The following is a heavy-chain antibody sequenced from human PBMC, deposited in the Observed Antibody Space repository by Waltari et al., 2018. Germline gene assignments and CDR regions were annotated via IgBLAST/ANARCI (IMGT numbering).Heavy chain of an antibody. CDR3: ATTAAATRFGY. V-gene: IGHV5-10-1*03. J-gene: IGHJ4*02. CDR1: GYSFTSYW. Sequence: VQLVQSGAEVKKPGESLRISCKCSGYSFTSYWISWVRQMPGKGLGWMGRIDTSDPYTNNGPSSQGHGTISADKSISTADLQWRSLNASDTAMYYCATTAAATRFGYWGQGTLVTVSS. D-gene: IGHD6-13*01. CDR2: IDTSDPYT.